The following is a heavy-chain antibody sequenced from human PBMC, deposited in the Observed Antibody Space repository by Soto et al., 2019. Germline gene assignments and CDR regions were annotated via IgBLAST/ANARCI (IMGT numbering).Heavy chain of an antibody. CDR2: IYKSGRT. CDR3: ARSLSASSGWFDP. J-gene: IGHJ5*02. Sequence: KTSETLSLTCAVSGDSIGSGDFYWTWIRQSPGKGLEYIGYIYKSGRTYYNPSLKSRLIISLDTSKSQFFLRLSSVTAADTAMYYCARSLSASSGWFDPWGQGTLVTVSS. D-gene: IGHD6-6*01. CDR1: GDSIGSGDFY. V-gene: IGHV4-30-4*01.